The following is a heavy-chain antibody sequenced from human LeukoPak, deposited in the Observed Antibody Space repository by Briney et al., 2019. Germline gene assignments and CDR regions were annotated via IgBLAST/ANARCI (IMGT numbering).Heavy chain of an antibody. V-gene: IGHV3-23*01. J-gene: IGHJ4*02. Sequence: GGSLRLSCAASGFTFSSYAMSWVRQAPGKGLEWVSAISGSGGSTYYADSVKGRFTISRDNSKNTLYLQMNSLRAEDTAVYYCAEDHKNFKWPLDYWGQGTLVTVSS. CDR3: AEDHKNFKWPLDY. CDR1: GFTFSSYA. CDR2: ISGSGGST. D-gene: IGHD5-12*01.